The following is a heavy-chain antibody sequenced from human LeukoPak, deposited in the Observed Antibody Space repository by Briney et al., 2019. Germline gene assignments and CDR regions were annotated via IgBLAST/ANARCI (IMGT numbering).Heavy chain of an antibody. D-gene: IGHD3-10*01. J-gene: IGHJ4*02. CDR1: GFTFEDYG. Sequence: GGSLRLSCAASGFTFEDYGMSRVRQAPGKGLEWVSGISWNGGTTSYADSVQGRFSISRDNANNSLYLQMNSLRAEDTALYYCARGFYGSGGYYPYYFDYWGQGTLVTVS. CDR2: ISWNGGTT. V-gene: IGHV3-20*04. CDR3: ARGFYGSGGYYPYYFDY.